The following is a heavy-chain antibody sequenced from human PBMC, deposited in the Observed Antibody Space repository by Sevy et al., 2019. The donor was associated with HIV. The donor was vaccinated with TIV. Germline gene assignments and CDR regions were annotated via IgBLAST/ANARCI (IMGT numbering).Heavy chain of an antibody. V-gene: IGHV3-72*01. Sequence: GGSLRLSCAASGFTFSDHYMEWVRQAPGKGLEWVGRIRNKANSYTTEYAASVKGRFTISRDDSKNSLYLLMNSLKTEDTAVYYCTTHAGIAAAGRVFDYWGQGTLVTVSS. D-gene: IGHD6-13*01. CDR2: IRNKANSYTT. J-gene: IGHJ4*02. CDR1: GFTFSDHY. CDR3: TTHAGIAAAGRVFDY.